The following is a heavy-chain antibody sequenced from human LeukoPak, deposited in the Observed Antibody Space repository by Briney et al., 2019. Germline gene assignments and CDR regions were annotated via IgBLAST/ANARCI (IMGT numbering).Heavy chain of an antibody. D-gene: IGHD6-13*01. CDR1: GGSISSGSYY. V-gene: IGHV4-61*02. CDR2: IYTSGST. Sequence: SETLSLTCTVSGGSISSGSYYWSWIRQPAGKGLEWIGRIYTSGSTNYNPSLKSRATISVDTSKNQFSLKLSSVTAADTAVYYCARVRQHLPYYYYGMDVWGQGTTVTVSS. CDR3: ARVRQHLPYYYYGMDV. J-gene: IGHJ6*02.